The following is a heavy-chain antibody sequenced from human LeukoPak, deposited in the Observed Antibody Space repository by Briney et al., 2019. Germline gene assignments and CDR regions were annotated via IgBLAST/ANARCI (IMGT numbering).Heavy chain of an antibody. Sequence: GGSLRLSCAASGFIFSSYAMSWVRQAPGKGLEWVSAISGSGGSTYYADSVKGRFTISRDNSKNTLYLQMNSLRAEDTAVYNCAKDYSNSYYYYYGMDVWGQGTTVTVSS. CDR3: AKDYSNSYYYYYGMDV. J-gene: IGHJ6*02. V-gene: IGHV3-23*01. CDR2: ISGSGGST. CDR1: GFIFSSYA. D-gene: IGHD4-11*01.